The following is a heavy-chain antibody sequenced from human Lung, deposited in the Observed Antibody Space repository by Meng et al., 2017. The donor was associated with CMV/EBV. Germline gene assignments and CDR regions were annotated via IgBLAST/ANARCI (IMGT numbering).Heavy chain of an antibody. CDR1: GGSISSGTYF. Sequence: SXTXSLXCTVSGGSISSGTYFWGWIRQTPGKGLEWIGSIYYSGTTYHNPSLKSRVSMSVDTSKNQFSLVLRSVTAADSAVYYCARDAEGGSSWTKIDYWGRGTXVTVDS. D-gene: IGHD6-13*01. CDR2: IYYSGTT. CDR3: ARDAEGGSSWTKIDY. V-gene: IGHV4-39*07. J-gene: IGHJ4*02.